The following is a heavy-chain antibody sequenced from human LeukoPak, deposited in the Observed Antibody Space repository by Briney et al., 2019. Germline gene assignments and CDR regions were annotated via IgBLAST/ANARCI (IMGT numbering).Heavy chain of an antibody. CDR1: GFTFDDYA. D-gene: IGHD3-22*01. J-gene: IGHJ3*02. Sequence: GGSLRLSCAASGFTFDDYAMHWVRQPPGKGLEWVSGISWNSGSIGYADSVKGRFTISRDNAKNSLYLQMNSLRAEDTALYYCARSSGYYSPFDIWGQGTMVTVSS. V-gene: IGHV3-9*01. CDR3: ARSSGYYSPFDI. CDR2: ISWNSGSI.